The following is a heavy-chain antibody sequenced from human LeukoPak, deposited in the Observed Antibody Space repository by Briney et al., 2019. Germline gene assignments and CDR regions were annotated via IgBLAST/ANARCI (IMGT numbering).Heavy chain of an antibody. D-gene: IGHD3-22*01. Sequence: ASVKVSCKASGYTFTGYYIHWVRQAPGQGLEWMGWINPNSGGTNYAQKFQGRVTMTRDTSISTAYMELSSLRSDDTAVYYCADFYYDGAGDAFDIWGQGTMVTVSS. CDR2: INPNSGGT. CDR1: GYTFTGYY. J-gene: IGHJ3*02. CDR3: ADFYYDGAGDAFDI. V-gene: IGHV1-2*02.